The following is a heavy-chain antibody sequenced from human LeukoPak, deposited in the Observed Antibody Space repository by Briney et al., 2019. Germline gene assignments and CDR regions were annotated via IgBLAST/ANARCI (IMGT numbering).Heavy chain of an antibody. V-gene: IGHV4-31*03. D-gene: IGHD4-17*01. CDR1: GGSISSGGYY. Sequence: PSETLSLTCTVSGGSISSGGYYWSWIRQHPGKDLEWIGYIYYSGSTYYNPSLKSRVTISVDTSKNQFSLKLSSVTAADTAVYYCASSTTVTPYYFDYWGQGTLVTVSS. J-gene: IGHJ4*02. CDR2: IYYSGST. CDR3: ASSTTVTPYYFDY.